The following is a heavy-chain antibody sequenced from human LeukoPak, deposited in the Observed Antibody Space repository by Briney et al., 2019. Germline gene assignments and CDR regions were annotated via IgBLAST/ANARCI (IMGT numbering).Heavy chain of an antibody. CDR3: ARLYSSGYQNEYYFDY. CDR2: INPNSGGT. D-gene: IGHD3-22*01. V-gene: IGHV1-2*02. Sequence: ASVKVSCKASGYTFTGYYMHWVRQAPGQGLEWMGWINPNSGGTNYAQKFQGRVTMTRDTSISTAYMELSRLRSDDTAVYYSARLYSSGYQNEYYFDYWGQGTLVTVSS. J-gene: IGHJ4*02. CDR1: GYTFTGYY.